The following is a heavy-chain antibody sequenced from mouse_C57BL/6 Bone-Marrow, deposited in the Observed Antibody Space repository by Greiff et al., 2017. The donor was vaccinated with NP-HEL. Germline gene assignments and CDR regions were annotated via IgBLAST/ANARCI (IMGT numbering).Heavy chain of an antibody. J-gene: IGHJ3*01. Sequence: QVQLQQPGAELVKPGASVKLSCKASGYTFTSYWMHWVKQRPGQGLEWIGMIHPNSGSTNYNEKFKSKATLTVDKSSSTAYMQLSSLTSEDSAVYYCARLGLRLSWFAYWGQGTLVTVSA. D-gene: IGHD2-4*01. CDR2: IHPNSGST. CDR1: GYTFTSYW. CDR3: ARLGLRLSWFAY. V-gene: IGHV1-64*01.